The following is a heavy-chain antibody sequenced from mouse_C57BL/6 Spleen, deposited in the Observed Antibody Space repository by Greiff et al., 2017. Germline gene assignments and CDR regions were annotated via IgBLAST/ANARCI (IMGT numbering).Heavy chain of an antibody. D-gene: IGHD1-1*01. Sequence: EVKLQESGPGLVKPSQSLSLTCSVTGYSITSGYYWNWIRQFPGNKLEWMGYISYDGSNNYNPSLKNRISITRDTSKNQFFLKLNSVTTEDTATYYCARDAYGGGFAYWGQGTLVTVSA. J-gene: IGHJ3*01. CDR2: ISYDGSN. CDR3: ARDAYGGGFAY. V-gene: IGHV3-6*01. CDR1: GYSITSGYY.